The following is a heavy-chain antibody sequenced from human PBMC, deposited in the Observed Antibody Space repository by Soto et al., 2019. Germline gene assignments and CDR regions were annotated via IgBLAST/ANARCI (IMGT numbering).Heavy chain of an antibody. CDR2: IYYSGRT. V-gene: IGHV4-31*03. CDR1: GGSISSGGYY. CDR3: ARSVFP. Sequence: QMQLQESGPGLVKPSQTLSITCTVSGGSISSGGYYWKWIRQHPGKGLEWSGNIYYSGRTYYNPYLKSRVSMSVATSKNQFYLKLCSVTAADTAVYYCARSVFPWGQGTLVTVSS. J-gene: IGHJ5*02.